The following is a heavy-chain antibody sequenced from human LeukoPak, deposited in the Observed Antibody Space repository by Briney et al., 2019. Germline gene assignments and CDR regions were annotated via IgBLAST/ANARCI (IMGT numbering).Heavy chain of an antibody. V-gene: IGHV3-21*01. Sequence: TGGSLRLSCAASGFTFSSYTMNWVRQAPGKGLEWVPSIRNSGTYTYYADSVKGRFTISRDNAKSSLYLQMNSLRAEDTAVYYCAKGVAGAPKVLDYWGQGTLVTVSS. CDR1: GFTFSSYT. J-gene: IGHJ4*02. CDR2: IRNSGTYT. D-gene: IGHD6-19*01. CDR3: AKGVAGAPKVLDY.